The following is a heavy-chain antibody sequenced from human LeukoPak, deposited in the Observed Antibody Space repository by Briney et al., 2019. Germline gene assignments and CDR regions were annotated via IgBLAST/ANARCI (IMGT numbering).Heavy chain of an antibody. V-gene: IGHV4-34*01. CDR2: INHSGST. Sequence: SETLSLTCAVYGGSFSGYYWSWIRQPPGKGLEWIGEINHSGSTNYNPSLKSRVTILVDTSKNQFSLKLSSVTAADTAMYYCARDSYYFGSGSDNTPYNWFDPWGQGTLVTVSS. D-gene: IGHD3-10*01. CDR3: ARDSYYFGSGSDNTPYNWFDP. CDR1: GGSFSGYY. J-gene: IGHJ5*02.